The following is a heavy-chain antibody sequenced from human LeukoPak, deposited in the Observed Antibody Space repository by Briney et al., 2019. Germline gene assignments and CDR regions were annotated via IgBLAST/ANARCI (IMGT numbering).Heavy chain of an antibody. J-gene: IGHJ4*02. CDR3: ARGPRVLRYFDWSYDY. V-gene: IGHV3-48*03. D-gene: IGHD3-9*01. CDR1: GFTFSSYE. Sequence: PGGSLRLSCAASGFTFSSYEMNWVRQAPGKGLECVSYISSSGSTIYYADSVKGRFTISRDNAKNSLYLQMNSLRAEDTAVYYCARGPRVLRYFDWSYDYWGQGTLVTVSS. CDR2: ISSSGSTI.